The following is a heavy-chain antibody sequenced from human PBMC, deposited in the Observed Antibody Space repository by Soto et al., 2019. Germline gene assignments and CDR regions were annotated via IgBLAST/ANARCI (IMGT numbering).Heavy chain of an antibody. Sequence: SETLSLTCTVSGASVSSGYYWNWIRQPPGKGLEWIAYIYYTGNTNYNPSLKSRVTISVDTSKNQFSLKLSSVTAADTAVYYCARDRMGSSPPRAWGQGTLVTVSS. CDR3: ARDRMGSSPPRA. J-gene: IGHJ5*02. D-gene: IGHD6-6*01. CDR2: IYYTGNT. V-gene: IGHV4-61*01. CDR1: GASVSSGYY.